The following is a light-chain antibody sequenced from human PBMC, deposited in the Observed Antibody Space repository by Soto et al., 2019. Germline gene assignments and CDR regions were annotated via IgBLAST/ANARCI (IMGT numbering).Light chain of an antibody. Sequence: EVVMTQSPGTLSVFPGERVTLSCRASESVSRSLAWYQQKPGQAPRLLIYSASTRATGIPARFSGSGSGTEFTLTISSLESVDFAVYYCQKYIKRYTFGQGTKLEIK. CDR1: ESVSRS. J-gene: IGKJ2*01. CDR2: SAS. V-gene: IGKV3-15*01. CDR3: QKYIKRYT.